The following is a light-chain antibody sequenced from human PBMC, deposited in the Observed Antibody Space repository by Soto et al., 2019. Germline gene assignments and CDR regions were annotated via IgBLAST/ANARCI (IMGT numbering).Light chain of an antibody. CDR3: QSYDSSLSPWV. V-gene: IGLV1-40*01. J-gene: IGLJ3*02. Sequence: QSVLTQPPSVSGAPGQRVTISCTGSSSNIGAGYIVHWSQQLPGTAPNLLIYGNSNRPSGVPDRFSGSKSGTSASLAITGLQAEDEADYYCQSYDSSLSPWVFGGGTKLTVL. CDR1: SSNIGAGYI. CDR2: GNS.